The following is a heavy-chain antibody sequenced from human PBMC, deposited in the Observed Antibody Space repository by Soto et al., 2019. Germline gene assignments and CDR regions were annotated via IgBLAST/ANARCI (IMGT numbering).Heavy chain of an antibody. V-gene: IGHV4-59*01. CDR3: ASPRVTTGLYYYYMDV. CDR1: GGSISSYY. D-gene: IGHD4-17*01. Sequence: SETLSLTCTVSGGSISSYYWSWIRQPPGKGLEWIGYIYYSGSTNYNPSLKSRVTISVDTSKNQFSLKLSSVTAADTAVYYCASPRVTTGLYYYYMDVGGKGTAVTVSS. CDR2: IYYSGST. J-gene: IGHJ6*03.